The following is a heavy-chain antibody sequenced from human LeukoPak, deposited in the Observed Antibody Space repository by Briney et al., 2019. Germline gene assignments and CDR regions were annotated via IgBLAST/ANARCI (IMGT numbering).Heavy chain of an antibody. V-gene: IGHV3-23*01. D-gene: IGHD3-10*01. CDR3: AKVPHLYYGSGSYQLDY. CDR1: GFTFSSYA. J-gene: IGHJ4*02. Sequence: GGSLRLSCVASGFTFSSYAMSWVRQAPGKGLEWVSAISGSGGSTYYVDSVKGRFTISRDNSKNTPYLQMNTLRAEDTAVYYCAKVPHLYYGSGSYQLDYWXXGTXVXVSS. CDR2: ISGSGGST.